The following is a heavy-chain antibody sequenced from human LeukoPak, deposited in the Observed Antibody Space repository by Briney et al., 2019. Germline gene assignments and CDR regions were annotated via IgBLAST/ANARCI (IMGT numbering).Heavy chain of an antibody. CDR3: ARVRYYGSSGYLSGADYYYMDV. CDR1: GCIFSSYS. D-gene: IGHD3-22*01. J-gene: IGHJ6*03. CDR2: ISSSSSTI. Sequence: PGGSLRVSCAASGCIFSSYSMKWVRQAPGKGLEWVSYISSSSSTIYYADSVKGRFTISRDNAKNSLYLQMNSLRAEDTAVYYCARVRYYGSSGYLSGADYYYMDVWGKGTTVTISS. V-gene: IGHV3-48*04.